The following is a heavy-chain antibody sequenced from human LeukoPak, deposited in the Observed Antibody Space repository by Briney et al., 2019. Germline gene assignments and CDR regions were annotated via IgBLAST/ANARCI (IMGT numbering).Heavy chain of an antibody. Sequence: GGSLRLSCAASGSTFSSYSMNWVRQAPGKGLEWVSSISSSSSYIYYADSVKGRFTISRDNAKNSLYLQMNSLRAEDTAVYYCARVYNRVLRFFKDGDRDLDYWGQGTLVTVSS. CDR2: ISSSSSYI. J-gene: IGHJ4*02. V-gene: IGHV3-21*01. CDR1: GSTFSSYS. D-gene: IGHD3-3*01. CDR3: ARVYNRVLRFFKDGDRDLDY.